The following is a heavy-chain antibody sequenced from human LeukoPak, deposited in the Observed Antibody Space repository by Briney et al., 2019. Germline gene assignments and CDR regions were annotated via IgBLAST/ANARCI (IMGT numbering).Heavy chain of an antibody. CDR2: MSHSGST. CDR3: VREGDVLGATSDS. Sequence: SETLSLTCLASDYSITSGYYWGWIRQPPGRGLEWIGSMSHSGSTYYNPSLKSRITISLDTSSQFSLKLRSVTAADTVFYYCVREGDVLGATSDSWGQGTLVTVSS. CDR1: DYSITSGYY. D-gene: IGHD1-26*01. V-gene: IGHV4-38-2*02. J-gene: IGHJ4*02.